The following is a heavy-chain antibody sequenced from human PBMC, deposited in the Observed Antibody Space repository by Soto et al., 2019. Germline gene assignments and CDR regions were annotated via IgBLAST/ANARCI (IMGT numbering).Heavy chain of an antibody. CDR3: TKAHYRFGVVILDYFDY. J-gene: IGHJ4*02. CDR2: IKSKTDGGST. CDR1: GFTFSNAR. Sequence: EVQLVESGGGLVKPGGSLRLSCAASGFTFSNARMNWVRQAPGKGLEWVGRIKSKTDGGSTDYAAPVKGRFTISRDDAKNTLYLQMNSMKTDDTAVYYCTKAHYRFGVVILDYFDYWGQGTLVTVSS. D-gene: IGHD3-3*01. V-gene: IGHV3-15*07.